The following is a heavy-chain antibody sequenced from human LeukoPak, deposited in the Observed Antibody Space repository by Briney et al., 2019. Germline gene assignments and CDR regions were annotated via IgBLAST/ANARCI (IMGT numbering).Heavy chain of an antibody. J-gene: IGHJ5*02. CDR1: GGSFSGYY. V-gene: IGHV4-34*01. CDR2: INHSGST. Sequence: PSETLSLTCSVYGGSFSGYYWSWIRPPPGKGLEWIGEINHSGSTNYNPSLKSRVTISVDTSKNQFSLKLSSVTAADTAVYYCARRPRYAYGSGGNWFDPWGQGTLVTVSS. CDR3: ARRPRYAYGSGGNWFDP. D-gene: IGHD3-10*01.